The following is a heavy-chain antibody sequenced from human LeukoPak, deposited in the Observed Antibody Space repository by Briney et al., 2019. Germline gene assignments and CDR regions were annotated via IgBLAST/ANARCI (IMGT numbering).Heavy chain of an antibody. V-gene: IGHV1-8*01. CDR2: MSPNSGDT. J-gene: IGHJ4*02. CDR3: ARGPPNWGYDY. D-gene: IGHD7-27*01. CDR1: GYTFSSYA. Sequence: ASVKVSCKASGYTFSSYAMNWVRQASGQRPEWMGWMSPNSGDTGYAQKFQDRVTMTRNTSISTAYMELSSLRSDDTAVYYCARGPPNWGYDYWGPGTLVTVSS.